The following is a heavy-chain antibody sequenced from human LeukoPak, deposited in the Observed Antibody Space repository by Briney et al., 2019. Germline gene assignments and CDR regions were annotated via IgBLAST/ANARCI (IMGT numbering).Heavy chain of an antibody. CDR2: IYYSGST. Sequence: SETSSLTCTVSGGSISSGGYYWSWIRQHPGKGLEWIGYIYYSGSTYYNPSLKSRVTISVDTSKNQFSLKLSSVTAADTAVYYCARDQRSYYESWGQGTLVTVSS. D-gene: IGHD1-26*01. J-gene: IGHJ5*02. CDR3: ARDQRSYYES. CDR1: GGSISSGGYY. V-gene: IGHV4-31*03.